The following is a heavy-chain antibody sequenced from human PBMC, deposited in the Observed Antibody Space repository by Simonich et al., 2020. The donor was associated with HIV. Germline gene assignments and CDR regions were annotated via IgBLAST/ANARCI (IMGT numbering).Heavy chain of an antibody. CDR2: GNHSGST. D-gene: IGHD2-2*01. V-gene: IGHV4-34*01. J-gene: IGHJ5*02. Sequence: QVQLQQWGAGLLKPSETLSLTCAVYGGSFINYYWSWIRQPPGKGLEWIGEGNHSGSTKYSVSLKRRVTISVDTSRNQFSLKLNSVTAADTAVYYCARHMCSVISCSEGYNWFDPWGQGTLVTVSS. CDR3: ARHMCSVISCSEGYNWFDP. CDR1: GGSFINYY.